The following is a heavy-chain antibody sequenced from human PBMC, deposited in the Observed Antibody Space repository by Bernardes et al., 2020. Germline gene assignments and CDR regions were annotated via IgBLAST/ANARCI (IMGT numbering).Heavy chain of an antibody. D-gene: IGHD2-15*01. J-gene: IGHJ4*02. CDR3: TTDGSGGSSYYFDY. V-gene: IGHV3-15*01. Sequence: GGSLRLSCAASGFTFSNAWMSWVRQAPGKGLEWVGRIKSKTDGGTTDYAAPVKGRFTISRDDSKNTLYLQMNSLKTEDTAVYYCTTDGSGGSSYYFDYWGQGTLVTVSS. CDR1: GFTFSNAW. CDR2: IKSKTDGGTT.